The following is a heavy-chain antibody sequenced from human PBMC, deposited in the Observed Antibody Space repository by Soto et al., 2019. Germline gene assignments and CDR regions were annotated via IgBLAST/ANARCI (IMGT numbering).Heavy chain of an antibody. CDR3: AEGDSTSSRYYFDY. Sequence: PGGSLRLSCVASGLTFTNYAMTWVRQAPGKGLEWVSAMSGSGASTYYADSVKGRFTISRDNSKNTLYLQMNNLRADDTAVCYCAEGDSTSSRYYFDYWGQGTLVTVSS. CDR1: GLTFTNYA. J-gene: IGHJ4*02. CDR2: MSGSGAST. V-gene: IGHV3-23*01. D-gene: IGHD6-6*01.